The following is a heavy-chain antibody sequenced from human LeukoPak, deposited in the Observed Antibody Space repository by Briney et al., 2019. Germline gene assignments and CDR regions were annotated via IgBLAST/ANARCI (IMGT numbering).Heavy chain of an antibody. CDR2: IYTSGST. V-gene: IGHV4-4*09. CDR1: GGSISSYY. J-gene: IGHJ3*02. D-gene: IGHD3-22*01. CDR3: ARLNYYDSSGYYGAFDI. Sequence: PSETLSLTCTVSGGSISSYYWSWIRQPPGKGLEWIGYIYTSGSTDYNPSLKSRVTISVDTSKNQFSLKLSSVTAADTAVYYCARLNYYDSSGYYGAFDIWGQATMVTVSS.